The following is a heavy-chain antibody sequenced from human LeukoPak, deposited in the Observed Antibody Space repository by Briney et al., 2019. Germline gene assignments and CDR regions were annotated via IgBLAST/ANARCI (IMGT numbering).Heavy chain of an antibody. D-gene: IGHD2-21*02. J-gene: IGHJ4*02. V-gene: IGHV3-30-3*01. CDR2: ISYDGSNK. Sequence: GGSLRLSCAASGFTFSSYAMHGVRQAPGKGGEGVGVISYDGSNKYYADSVKAPFTISRDNSKNTLSLQMNSLRPEDTAVYYCARSYCGGDCIRFGYWGQGTLVTVSS. CDR1: GFTFSSYA. CDR3: ARSYCGGDCIRFGY.